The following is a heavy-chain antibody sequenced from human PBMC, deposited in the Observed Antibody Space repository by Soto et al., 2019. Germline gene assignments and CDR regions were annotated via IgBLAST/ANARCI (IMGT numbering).Heavy chain of an antibody. CDR1: RITFGTYA. Sequence: GGTHADICAASRITFGTYAMSRVPPAPWKGLEWVSAISGSGGSTYYAESVKGRFTISRDNSKNTLYLQMNSLRAEDTAVYYCAKVAGSSCQALDYYDMYICGIGATVTVS. J-gene: IGHJ6*03. V-gene: IGHV3-23*01. D-gene: IGHD2-15*01. CDR2: ISGSGGST. CDR3: AKVAGSSCQALDYYDMYI.